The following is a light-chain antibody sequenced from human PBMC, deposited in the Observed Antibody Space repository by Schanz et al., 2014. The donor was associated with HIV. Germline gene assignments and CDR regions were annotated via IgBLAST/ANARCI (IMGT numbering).Light chain of an antibody. J-gene: IGLJ2*01. CDR2: RNN. CDR1: SSNIGSNY. Sequence: QSVLTQPPSASGTPGQRVTISCSGSSSNIGSNYVYWYQQFPGTAPKLLIYRNNLRPSGVPDRFSGSKSGTSASLAITGLQAEDEADYYCQSYDSSLHVVFGGGTKLTVL. CDR3: QSYDSSLHVV. V-gene: IGLV1-47*01.